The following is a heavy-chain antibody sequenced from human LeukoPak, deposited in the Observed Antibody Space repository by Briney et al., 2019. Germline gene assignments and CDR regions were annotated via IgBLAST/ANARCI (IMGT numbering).Heavy chain of an antibody. D-gene: IGHD6-19*01. CDR1: GGSFSGYY. J-gene: IGHJ4*02. V-gene: IGHV4-34*01. CDR3: ARGVNSGWGFDY. Sequence: GSLRLSCAVYGGSFSGYYWSWIRQPPGKGLEWIGEINHSGSTNYNPSLKSRVTISVDTSKNQFSLKLSSVTAAGTAVYYCARGVNSGWGFDYWGQGTLVTVSS. CDR2: INHSGST.